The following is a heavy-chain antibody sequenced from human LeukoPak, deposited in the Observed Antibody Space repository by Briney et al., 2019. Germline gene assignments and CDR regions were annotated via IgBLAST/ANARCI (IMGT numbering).Heavy chain of an antibody. J-gene: IGHJ5*02. CDR2: MHSSGST. Sequence: PSETLSLTCSVSGDSINDYYGSWIRQPPGKGLEGIGYMHSSGSTNYNPSLKRRPTIPVDPRKTQFSLKRSSVTAADTALYYCARDRGITGTTEFDPWGQGTLVILSS. V-gene: IGHV4-59*01. CDR3: ARDRGITGTTEFDP. CDR1: GDSINDYY. D-gene: IGHD1-7*01.